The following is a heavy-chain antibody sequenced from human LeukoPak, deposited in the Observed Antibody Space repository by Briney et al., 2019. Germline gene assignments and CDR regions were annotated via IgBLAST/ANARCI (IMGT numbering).Heavy chain of an antibody. D-gene: IGHD3-3*01. J-gene: IGHJ4*02. CDR2: INPNSGDT. Sequence: ASVKVSCKASGYTFTGYHMHWVRQAPGQGLEWMGRINPNSGDTNYAQKFQGRVTMTRDTSISTAYMELSRLRSDDTAVYYCARVGVVIMSFDYWGQGTLVTVSS. CDR3: ARVGVVIMSFDY. CDR1: GYTFTGYH. V-gene: IGHV1-2*06.